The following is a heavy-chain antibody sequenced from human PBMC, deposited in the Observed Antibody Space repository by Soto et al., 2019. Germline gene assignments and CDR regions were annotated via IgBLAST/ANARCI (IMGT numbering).Heavy chain of an antibody. CDR3: ANSIAAAGTGY. J-gene: IGHJ4*02. D-gene: IGHD6-13*01. V-gene: IGHV3-23*01. Sequence: EVQLLESGGGLVQPGGSLRLSCAASGFTFSSYAMSWVRQAPGKGLEWVSAISGSGGSTYYADSVKGRFTISRDNSKNTLYVQMNSLRAEDTAVYYCANSIAAAGTGYWGQGTLVTVSS. CDR1: GFTFSSYA. CDR2: ISGSGGST.